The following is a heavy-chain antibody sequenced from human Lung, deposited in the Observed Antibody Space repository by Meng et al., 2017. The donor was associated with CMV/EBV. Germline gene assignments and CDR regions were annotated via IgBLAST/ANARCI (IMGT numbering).Heavy chain of an antibody. Sequence: QAQRAGSGQGLVKPSGTLSLTCGVSGVSISSNIRWTWVRQPPGKGLEWIGDIDDSGSTNYNPSLNSRISISLDKSKNHFSLKVNSVTAADTAVYYCARGKQDAWELLAYWGQGALVTVSS. J-gene: IGHJ4*02. CDR2: IDDSGST. D-gene: IGHD1-26*01. CDR3: ARGKQDAWELLAY. V-gene: IGHV4-4*02. CDR1: GVSISSNIR.